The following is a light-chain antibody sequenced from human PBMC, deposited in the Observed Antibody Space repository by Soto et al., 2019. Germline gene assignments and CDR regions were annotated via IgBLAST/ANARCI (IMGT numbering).Light chain of an antibody. V-gene: IGKV3-15*01. CDR1: QSVSSN. CDR3: KQYNNWPPLT. CDR2: GAS. J-gene: IGKJ4*01. Sequence: EIVLTQSPATLSVSPGERANLSCRASQSVSSNLAWYQQKPGQAPRLLIYGASTRATGIPARFSGSGSGTEVTLTISSLQSEDFAVYYCKQYNNWPPLTFGGGTKVEIK.